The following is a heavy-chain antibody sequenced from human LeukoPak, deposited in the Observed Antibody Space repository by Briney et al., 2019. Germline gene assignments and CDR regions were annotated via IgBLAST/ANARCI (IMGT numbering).Heavy chain of an antibody. D-gene: IGHD1-1*01. CDR3: AKDAGTNFDY. Sequence: GGSLRLSRAASGFTFSSYGMSWARQAPGRGLEWVSAISDSGGSTYYADSVKGRFTISRDNSKNTLYLQMNSLRAEDTAVYYCAKDAGTNFDYWGQGTLVTVSS. J-gene: IGHJ4*02. V-gene: IGHV3-23*01. CDR2: ISDSGGST. CDR1: GFTFSSYG.